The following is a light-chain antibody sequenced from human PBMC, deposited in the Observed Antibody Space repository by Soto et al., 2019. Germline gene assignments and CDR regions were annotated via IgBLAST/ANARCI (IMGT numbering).Light chain of an antibody. Sequence: QSALTQPASVSGSPGQSITISCSGTSTNVGGSNYVSWYQQHPGNAPKLIIYDVSNRPSGVSNRFSGSKSGNTASLAISGLQSEDEADYYCGSCTSSDTLYVFGTGTKLTVL. CDR1: STNVGGSNY. V-gene: IGLV2-14*01. CDR2: DVS. CDR3: GSCTSSDTLYV. J-gene: IGLJ1*01.